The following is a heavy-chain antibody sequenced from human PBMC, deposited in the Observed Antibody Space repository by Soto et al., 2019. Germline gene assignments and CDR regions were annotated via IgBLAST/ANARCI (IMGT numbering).Heavy chain of an antibody. D-gene: IGHD3-16*02. V-gene: IGHV4-30-4*01. J-gene: IGHJ4*02. CDR3: ASRYLY. CDR2: IDSSGST. Sequence: PSETLSLTCTVSGDSISNGDYYWSWIRQPPGRGLEWIGYIDSSGSTYYNPSLKSRLTMSVDMSKNQFSLRLTSVTAADTAVYYCASRYLYWGQGPLVTVSS. CDR1: GDSISNGDYY.